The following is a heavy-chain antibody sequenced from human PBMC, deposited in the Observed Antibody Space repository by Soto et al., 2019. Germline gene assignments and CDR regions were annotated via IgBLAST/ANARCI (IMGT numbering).Heavy chain of an antibody. CDR2: ISAYNGNT. CDR3: ARERIVVVPAAGGYYYYGMDV. Sequence: QVQLVQSGAEVKKPGASVKVSCKAFGYTFTSYGISWVRQAPGQGLEWMGWISAYNGNTNYAHKLQGRVTMTTDTSTSTANMELRSLRSDDTAVYYCARERIVVVPAAGGYYYYGMDVWGQGTTVTVSS. V-gene: IGHV1-18*01. D-gene: IGHD2-2*01. J-gene: IGHJ6*02. CDR1: GYTFTSYG.